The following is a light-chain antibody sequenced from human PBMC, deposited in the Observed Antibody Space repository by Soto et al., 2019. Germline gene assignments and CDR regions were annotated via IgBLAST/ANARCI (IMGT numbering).Light chain of an antibody. CDR3: QHFNSYPWT. Sequence: DIQMTQSPATLSASVVDRFTITCLASQSISSWLAWYQQKPGKAPKLLINKASSLESGVPSRFSGSGSGTEFTLTISSLQPDDFATYYCQHFNSYPWTFGQGTKVDIK. V-gene: IGKV1-5*03. CDR1: QSISSW. CDR2: KAS. J-gene: IGKJ1*01.